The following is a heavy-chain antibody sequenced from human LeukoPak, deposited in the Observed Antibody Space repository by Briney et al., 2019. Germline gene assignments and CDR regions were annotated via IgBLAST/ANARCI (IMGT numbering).Heavy chain of an antibody. D-gene: IGHD3-10*01. CDR3: ARQHMVRGVISAFDI. CDR1: GYTFTGYY. CDR2: INPNSGGT. Sequence: ASVKVSCKASGYTFTGYYMHWVRQAPGQGLEWMGWINPNSGGTNYAQKFQGRVTMTRDTSISTAYMELSRLRSDDTAVYYCARQHMVRGVISAFDIWGQGTMVTVS. V-gene: IGHV1-2*02. J-gene: IGHJ3*02.